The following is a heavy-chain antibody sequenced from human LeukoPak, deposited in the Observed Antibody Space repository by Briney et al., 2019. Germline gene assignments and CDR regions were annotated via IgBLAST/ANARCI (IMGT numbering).Heavy chain of an antibody. J-gene: IGHJ4*02. CDR2: INPSGGST. CDR1: GYTFTSYY. CDR3: ARDPRPDDSSGYFGY. D-gene: IGHD3-22*01. Sequence: ASVKVSCKASGYTFTSYYMHWVRQAPGQGHEWMGIINPSGGSTSYAQKFQGRVTMTRDTSTSTVYMELSSLRSEDTAVYYCARDPRPDDSSGYFGYWGQGTLVTVSS. V-gene: IGHV1-46*01.